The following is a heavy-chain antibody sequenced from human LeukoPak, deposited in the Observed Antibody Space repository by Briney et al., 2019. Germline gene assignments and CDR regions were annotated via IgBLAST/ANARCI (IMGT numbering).Heavy chain of an antibody. V-gene: IGHV1-18*01. CDR2: ISAYNGNT. CDR1: GYTFTSHG. J-gene: IGHJ4*02. Sequence: ASVKVSCKASGYTFTSHGIRWARHPPGQGLEWRGWISAYNGNTNYAQELQGRVTMTTDTYTSTAYVEQRSLRFDDTAAYYCARDGLGCSSTSCPFDYWGQGTLVTVSS. D-gene: IGHD2-2*01. CDR3: ARDGLGCSSTSCPFDY.